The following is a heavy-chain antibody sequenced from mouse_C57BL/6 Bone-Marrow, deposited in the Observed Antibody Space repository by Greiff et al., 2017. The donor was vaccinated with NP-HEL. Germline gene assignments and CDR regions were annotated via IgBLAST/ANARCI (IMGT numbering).Heavy chain of an antibody. Sequence: VQLKQSGPELVKPGASVKIPCKASGYTFTDYNMDWVKQSHGKSLEWIGDINPNNGGTIYNQKFKGKATLTVDKSSSTAYMELRSLTSEDTAVYYCARLGRGWFAYWGQGTLVTVSA. J-gene: IGHJ3*01. CDR3: ARLGRGWFAY. D-gene: IGHD4-1*01. CDR1: GYTFTDYN. V-gene: IGHV1-18*01. CDR2: INPNNGGT.